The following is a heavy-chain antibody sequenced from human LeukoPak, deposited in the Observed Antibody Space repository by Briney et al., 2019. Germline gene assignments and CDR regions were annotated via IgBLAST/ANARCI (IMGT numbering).Heavy chain of an antibody. J-gene: IGHJ6*02. CDR2: FDPEDGET. CDR1: GYTLTELS. CDR3: AAEGGCSGGSCKNYYYYGMDV. V-gene: IGHV1-24*01. D-gene: IGHD2-15*01. Sequence: AASVKVSCKVSGYTLTELSMHWVRQAPGKGLEWMRGFDPEDGETIYAQKFQGRVTMTEDTSTDTAYMELSSLRSEDTAVYYCAAEGGCSGGSCKNYYYYGMDVWGQGTTVTVSS.